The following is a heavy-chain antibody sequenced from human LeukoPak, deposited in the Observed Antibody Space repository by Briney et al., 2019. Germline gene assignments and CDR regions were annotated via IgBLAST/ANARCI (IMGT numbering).Heavy chain of an antibody. D-gene: IGHD4-17*01. J-gene: IGHJ4*02. Sequence: QPGGSLRLSCATSGFTFSAYEMNWVRQAPGKGLEWVSYIGSSGSTVYYADSVKGRFTISRDNAKNSLYLQMNSLRVEDTAVYYCAREVGDYRLKPVDYWGQGTLVTVSS. V-gene: IGHV3-48*03. CDR1: GFTFSAYE. CDR3: AREVGDYRLKPVDY. CDR2: IGSSGSTV.